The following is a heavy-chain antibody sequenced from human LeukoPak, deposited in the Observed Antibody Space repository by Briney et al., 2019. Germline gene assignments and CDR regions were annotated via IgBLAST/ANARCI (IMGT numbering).Heavy chain of an antibody. CDR2: IYYTGST. D-gene: IGHD5-18*01. CDR3: ATAGYSSGAGNYFDY. CDR1: GGSINNYY. V-gene: IGHV4-59*01. Sequence: PSETLSLTCTASGGSINNYYSTWIRQPPGKGLEWIGFIYYTGSTNYNPSLKSRVTISLDTSKNQFSLRLSSVTAADTAVYYCATAGYSSGAGNYFDYWGQGTLVTVSS. J-gene: IGHJ4*02.